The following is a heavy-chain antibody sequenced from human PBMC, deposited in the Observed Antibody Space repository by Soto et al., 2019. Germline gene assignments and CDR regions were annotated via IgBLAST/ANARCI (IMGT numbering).Heavy chain of an antibody. V-gene: IGHV3-30*18. D-gene: IGHD1-26*01. Sequence: GGSLRLSCAASEFNFSSYCMHWVRQAPGKGLEWVAVISYDGSNKYYADSVKGRFTISRDNSKNTLYLQMNSLRAEDTAVYYCAKDGYSGSYYGGFDYWGQGNLVTVSS. CDR3: AKDGYSGSYYGGFDY. J-gene: IGHJ4*02. CDR1: EFNFSSYC. CDR2: ISYDGSNK.